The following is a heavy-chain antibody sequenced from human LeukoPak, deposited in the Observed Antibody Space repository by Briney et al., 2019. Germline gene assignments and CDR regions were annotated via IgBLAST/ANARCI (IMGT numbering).Heavy chain of an antibody. D-gene: IGHD1-26*01. CDR3: ARATMVAGYYYFDY. V-gene: IGHV4-59*01. Sequence: SETLSLTCTVSGCSISNYYWSWIRQPPGEGLEWIGYMYYSGSTNYNPSLKSRVSISVDTSKNQFSLKLSSVTAADTAVYYCARATMVAGYYYFDYWGQGTLVTVSS. CDR2: MYYSGST. CDR1: GCSISNYY. J-gene: IGHJ4*02.